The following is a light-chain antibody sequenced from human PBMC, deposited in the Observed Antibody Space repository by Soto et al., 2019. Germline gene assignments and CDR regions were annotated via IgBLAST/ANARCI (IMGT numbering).Light chain of an antibody. CDR1: SSDVGGYNY. J-gene: IGLJ1*01. CDR3: SSYTSTSTDV. V-gene: IGLV2-14*01. Sequence: QSALAQPASVSGSPGQSITISCTGTSSDVGGYNYVSWYQQHPGKAPKLMIYEVSNRPSGVSNRFSGSKSGNTASLTISGLQAEDEADYYCSSYTSTSTDVFGTAPKGTVL. CDR2: EVS.